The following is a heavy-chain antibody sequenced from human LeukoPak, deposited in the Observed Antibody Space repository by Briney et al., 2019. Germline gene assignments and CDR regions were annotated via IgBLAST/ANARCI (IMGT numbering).Heavy chain of an antibody. CDR3: ARVWTGYPGHY. CDR2: IYHSGST. Sequence: SETLSLTCTVSGYSIVSGYYWGWIRQPPGMGLEWIGSIYHSGSTYYNPSLKSRVTISVDTSKNQFSLKLSSVTAADTAVYYCARVWTGYPGHYWGQGTLVTVSS. J-gene: IGHJ4*02. D-gene: IGHD3/OR15-3a*01. V-gene: IGHV4-38-2*02. CDR1: GYSIVSGYY.